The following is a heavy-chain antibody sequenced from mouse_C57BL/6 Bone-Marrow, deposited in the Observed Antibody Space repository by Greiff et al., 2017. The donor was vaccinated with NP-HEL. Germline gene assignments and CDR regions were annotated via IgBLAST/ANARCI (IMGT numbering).Heavy chain of an antibody. CDR1: GFTFSSYG. J-gene: IGHJ2*01. V-gene: IGHV5-6*01. CDR3: ARQYSYFDY. D-gene: IGHD2-12*01. CDR2: ISSGGSYT. Sequence: EVQLVESGGDLVKPGGSLKLSCAASGFTFSSYGMSWVRQTPDKRLEWVATISSGGSYTYYPDSVKGRFTISRDNAKNTLYLQMSSLKSEDTAMYYCARQYSYFDYWGQGTTLTVSS.